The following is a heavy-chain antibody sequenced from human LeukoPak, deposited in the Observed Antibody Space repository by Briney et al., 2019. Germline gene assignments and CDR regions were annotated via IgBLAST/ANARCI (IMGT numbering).Heavy chain of an antibody. Sequence: SETLSLTCTVSGGSISSYYWSWIRQPPGKGLEWIGYIYYSGSTNYNPSLKSRVTISVDTSKNQFSLKLSPVTAADTAVYYCARDMRASIAARYNWFDPWGQGTLVTVSS. CDR1: GGSISSYY. CDR2: IYYSGST. J-gene: IGHJ5*02. D-gene: IGHD6-6*01. V-gene: IGHV4-59*01. CDR3: ARDMRASIAARYNWFDP.